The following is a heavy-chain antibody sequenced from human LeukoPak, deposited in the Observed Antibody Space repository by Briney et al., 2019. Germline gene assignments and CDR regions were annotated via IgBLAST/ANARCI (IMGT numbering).Heavy chain of an antibody. CDR3: ARKSYSSSWYDAFDI. CDR1: GYTFTGYY. D-gene: IGHD6-13*01. V-gene: IGHV1-69*06. J-gene: IGHJ3*02. Sequence: SVKVSCKASGYTFTGYYMHWVRQAPGQGLEWMGGIIPIFGTANYAQKFQGRVTITADKSTSTAYMELSSLRSEDTAVYYCARKSYSSSWYDAFDIWGQGTMVTVSS. CDR2: IIPIFGTA.